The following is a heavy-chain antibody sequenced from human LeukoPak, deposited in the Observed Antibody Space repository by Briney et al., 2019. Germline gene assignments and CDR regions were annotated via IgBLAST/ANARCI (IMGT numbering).Heavy chain of an antibody. Sequence: PSETLSLTCTVSGGSISSSSYYWGWIRQPPGKGLEWIGSIYYSGSTYYNPSLKSRVTISVDTSKNQFSLKLSSVTAADTAVYYCARVVRFLEWERGAFDIWGQGTMVTVSS. D-gene: IGHD3-3*01. CDR2: IYYSGST. V-gene: IGHV4-39*07. CDR3: ARVVRFLEWERGAFDI. J-gene: IGHJ3*02. CDR1: GGSISSSSYY.